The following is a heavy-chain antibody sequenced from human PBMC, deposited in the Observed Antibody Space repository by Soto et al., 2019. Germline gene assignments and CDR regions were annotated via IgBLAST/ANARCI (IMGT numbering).Heavy chain of an antibody. CDR3: ARGRYYDSSGYYYPAYYYGMDV. Sequence: GASVKVSCKASGYTFTSYGISWVRQAPGQGLEWMGWISAYNGNTNYAQKLQGRVTITADESTSTAYMELSSLRSEDTAVYYCARGRYYDSSGYYYPAYYYGMDVWGQGTTVTVSS. CDR2: ISAYNGNT. CDR1: GYTFTSYG. D-gene: IGHD3-22*01. V-gene: IGHV1-18*01. J-gene: IGHJ6*02.